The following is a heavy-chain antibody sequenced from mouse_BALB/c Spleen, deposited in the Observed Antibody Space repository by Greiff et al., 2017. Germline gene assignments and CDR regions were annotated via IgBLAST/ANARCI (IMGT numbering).Heavy chain of an antibody. CDR2: ISYSGST. CDR1: GYSITSDYA. J-gene: IGHJ2*01. V-gene: IGHV3-2*02. Sequence: EVKLQESGPGLVKPSQSLSLTCTVTGYSITSDYAWNWIRQFPGNKLEWMGYISYSGSTSYNPSLKSRISITRDTSKNQFFLQLNSVTTEDTATYYCARGDRWFAYWGQGTTLTVSS. D-gene: IGHD3-3*01. CDR3: ARGDRWFAY.